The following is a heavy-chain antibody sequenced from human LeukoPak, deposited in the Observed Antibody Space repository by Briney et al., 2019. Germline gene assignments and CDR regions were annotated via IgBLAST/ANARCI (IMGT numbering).Heavy chain of an antibody. V-gene: IGHV1-2*06. CDR1: GYTFTGYY. CDR2: INPNSGGT. CDR3: ARGTLTFGGVISY. Sequence: GASMKVSCKASGYTFTGYYMHWVRQAPGQGLEWMGRINPNSGGTNYAQKFQGRVTMTRDTSISTAYMGLSRLRSDDTAVYYCARGTLTFGGVISYWGQGTLVTVSS. J-gene: IGHJ4*02. D-gene: IGHD3-16*02.